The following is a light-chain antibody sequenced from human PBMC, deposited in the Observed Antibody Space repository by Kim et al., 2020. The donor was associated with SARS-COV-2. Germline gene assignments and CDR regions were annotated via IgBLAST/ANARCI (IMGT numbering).Light chain of an antibody. CDR3: PQYASSPYS. Sequence: EIVLTQSPGTLSLSPGERATLSCRASQSVGSSLLAWYQQKPGQAPRLLIYEAFKRVAGIPDRFSGSGSGTDFTLTISRPEPEDFAMYYCPQYASSPYSLGQGTKLEI. J-gene: IGKJ2*03. CDR1: QSVGSSL. V-gene: IGKV3-20*01. CDR2: EAF.